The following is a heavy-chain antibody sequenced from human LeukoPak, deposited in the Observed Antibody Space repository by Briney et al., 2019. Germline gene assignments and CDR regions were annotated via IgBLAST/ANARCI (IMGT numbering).Heavy chain of an antibody. CDR3: ATDTGTAYFDY. J-gene: IGHJ4*02. D-gene: IGHD2-8*02. CDR2: IYYSGST. Sequence: PSETLSLTCTVSGGSLSGYYWSWIRQPRGKGLEWIGYIYYSGSTNYNPSLKSRVTISVNTSKSQFSLKLGSVTAADTAVYYCATDTGTAYFDYWGQGTLVTVSS. V-gene: IGHV4-59*01. CDR1: GGSLSGYY.